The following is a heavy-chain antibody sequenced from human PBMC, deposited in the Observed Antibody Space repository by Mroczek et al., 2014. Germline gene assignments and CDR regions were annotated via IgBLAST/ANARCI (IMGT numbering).Heavy chain of an antibody. CDR1: GGSISSSNW. Sequence: QVQLQESGPGLVKPSGTLSLTCAVSGGSISSSNWWSWVRQPPGKGLEWIGEIYHSGSTNYNPSLKSRVTISVDKSKNQFSLKLSSVTAADTAVYYCARERYYDSSGYSHDAFDIWGQGTMVTVSS. J-gene: IGHJ3*02. CDR2: IYHSGST. V-gene: IGHV4-4*02. CDR3: ARERYYDSSGYSHDAFDI. D-gene: IGHD3-22*01.